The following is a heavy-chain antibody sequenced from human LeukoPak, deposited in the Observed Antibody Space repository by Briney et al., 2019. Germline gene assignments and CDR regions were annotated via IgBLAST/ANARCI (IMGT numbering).Heavy chain of an antibody. CDR3: ARVYGGNIDY. CDR2: IDPSDSYN. V-gene: IGHV5-10-1*01. Sequence: GEALKISCKGSGYSFTSYWISWVRPVPGKGMEWMGRIDPSDSYNKYSPSFQGPVTISADKSISTSYLQWSSLKASDTAMYYCARVYGGNIDYWGQGTQVTVSS. J-gene: IGHJ4*02. CDR1: GYSFTSYW. D-gene: IGHD4-23*01.